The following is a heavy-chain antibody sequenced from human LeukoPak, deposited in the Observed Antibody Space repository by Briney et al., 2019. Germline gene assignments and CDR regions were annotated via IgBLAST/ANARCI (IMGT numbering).Heavy chain of an antibody. CDR2: IYYSGST. CDR3: ARGPGNGGNSGLIWDY. J-gene: IGHJ4*02. V-gene: IGHV4-59*08. Sequence: PSETLSLTCTVSGGSISSYYWSWIRQPPGKGLEWIGYIYYSGSTNYNPSLKSRVTISVDTSKNQFSLKLSSVTAADTAVYYCARGPGNGGNSGLIWDYWGQGTLVTVSS. CDR1: GGSISSYY. D-gene: IGHD4-23*01.